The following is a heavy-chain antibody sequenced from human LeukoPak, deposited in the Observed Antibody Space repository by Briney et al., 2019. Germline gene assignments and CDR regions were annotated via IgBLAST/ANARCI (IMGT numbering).Heavy chain of an antibody. CDR3: AREWFGEGAFDI. D-gene: IGHD3-10*01. CDR2: ISGSGGST. Sequence: PGGSLRLSCAASGFTFSSYAISWVRQAPGKGLEWVSAISGSGGSTYYADSVKGRFTISRDNSKNTLYLQMNSLRAEDTAVYYCAREWFGEGAFDIWGQGTMVTVSS. CDR1: GFTFSSYA. J-gene: IGHJ3*02. V-gene: IGHV3-23*01.